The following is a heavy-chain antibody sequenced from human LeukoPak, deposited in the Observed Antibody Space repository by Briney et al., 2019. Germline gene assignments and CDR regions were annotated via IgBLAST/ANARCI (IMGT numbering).Heavy chain of an antibody. V-gene: IGHV4-30-4*01. CDR1: GGSISSGDYY. CDR2: IYYSGST. D-gene: IGHD6-13*01. Sequence: SETLSLTCTVSGGSISSGDYYWSWIRQPPGKGLEWIGYIYYSGSTYYNPSLKSRVTISVDTSKNQFSLKLSSVTAADTAVYYCARTYSSSWYSPGAFDIWGQGTMVTVSS. J-gene: IGHJ3*02. CDR3: ARTYSSSWYSPGAFDI.